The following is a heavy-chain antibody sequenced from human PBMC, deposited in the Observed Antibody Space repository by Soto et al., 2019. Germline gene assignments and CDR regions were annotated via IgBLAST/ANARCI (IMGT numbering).Heavy chain of an antibody. CDR3: ARVSGSYYHVYYFDY. Sequence: SETLSLTCTVSGGSLSSYYWSWIRQPPGKGLEWIGYMYNTGSTIYNPSLKSRVTISVDTSKNQFSLKLNSVTAADTAVYYCARVSGSYYHVYYFDYWGQGTLVTVSS. J-gene: IGHJ4*02. CDR2: MYNTGST. CDR1: GGSLSSYY. D-gene: IGHD1-26*01. V-gene: IGHV4-59*01.